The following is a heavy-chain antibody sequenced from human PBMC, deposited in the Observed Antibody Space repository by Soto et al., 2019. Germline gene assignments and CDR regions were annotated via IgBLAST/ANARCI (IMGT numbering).Heavy chain of an antibody. CDR1: SESLNGSD. CDR2: INYSGST. V-gene: IGHV4-34*01. D-gene: IGHD3-3*02. Sequence: PSCSPSLACASYSESLNGSDCTLILQHPRKGLEWIGEINYSGSTNYNPSLKSRVTISVDTSKNQFSLKLSSVTAADTVVYYCAIRGYIAACARHFGFWGEGTLVT. J-gene: IGHJ4*02. CDR3: AIRGYIAACARHFGF.